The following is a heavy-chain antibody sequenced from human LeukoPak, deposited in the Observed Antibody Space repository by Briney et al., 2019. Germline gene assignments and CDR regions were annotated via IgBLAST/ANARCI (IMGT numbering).Heavy chain of an antibody. J-gene: IGHJ4*02. CDR1: GFTFISVG. Sequence: PGGALRVSCVASGFTFISVGMSGVRPARGRGLEWVAFIQYDGSNKYYADSVKGRFTISRDNSKNSLYLQMNSLRAEDTAVYYCAKDRGYFDYWGQGTLVTVSS. CDR2: IQYDGSNK. V-gene: IGHV3-30*02. CDR3: AKDRGYFDY.